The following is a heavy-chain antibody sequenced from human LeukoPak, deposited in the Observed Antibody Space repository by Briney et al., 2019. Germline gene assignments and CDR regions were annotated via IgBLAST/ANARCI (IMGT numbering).Heavy chain of an antibody. V-gene: IGHV3-53*01. Sequence: PGGSLRLSCAASGFTVSSNYMSWVRQAPGKGLGWVSVIYSGGSTYYADSVKGRFTISRDNSKNTLYLQMNSLRAEDTAVYYCAKWVDGGYHYYFDYWGQGTLVTVSS. D-gene: IGHD5-12*01. CDR1: GFTVSSNY. J-gene: IGHJ4*02. CDR3: AKWVDGGYHYYFDY. CDR2: IYSGGST.